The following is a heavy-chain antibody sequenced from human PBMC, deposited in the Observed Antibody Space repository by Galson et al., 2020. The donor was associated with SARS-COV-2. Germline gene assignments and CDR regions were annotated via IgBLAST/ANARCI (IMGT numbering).Heavy chain of an antibody. Sequence: GGSLRLSCVVSGFTLNKYWMSWVRQAPGKGLEWVANIKYDGSETHYLDSVRGRFTISRDNGKNSVYLEMSSLRAEDTAMYFCAREDPRGDVWGRGTMVAVSS. CDR3: AREDPRGDV. D-gene: IGHD3-10*01. CDR2: IKYDGSET. J-gene: IGHJ6*02. CDR1: GFTLNKYW. V-gene: IGHV3-7*03.